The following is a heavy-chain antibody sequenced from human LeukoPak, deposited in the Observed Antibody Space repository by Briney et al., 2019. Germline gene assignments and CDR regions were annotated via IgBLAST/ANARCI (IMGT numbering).Heavy chain of an antibody. D-gene: IGHD5-18*01. J-gene: IGHJ4*02. Sequence: PGGSLRLSCAASRFTFSSCAMRWVRQAPGKGLEYVSAISSNGGSTYYANSVKGRFTISRDNSKNTLYLIMGSLRAEDIAVYYCARDGGYSYGYFDYWGQGTLVTVSS. CDR1: RFTFSSCA. CDR2: ISSNGGST. V-gene: IGHV3-64*01. CDR3: ARDGGYSYGYFDY.